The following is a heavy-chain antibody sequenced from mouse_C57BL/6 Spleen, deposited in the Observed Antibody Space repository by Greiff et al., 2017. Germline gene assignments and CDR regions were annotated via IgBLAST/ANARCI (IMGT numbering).Heavy chain of an antibody. CDR3: ARHETGYGSNYGDGAMDY. CDR2: ISSGGSYT. Sequence: EVQRVESGGDLVKPGGSLKLSCAASGFTSSSYGMSWVRQTPDKRLEWVATISSGGSYTYYPDSVKGRFTISRDNAKNTLYLQMSSLKSEDTAMYYCARHETGYGSNYGDGAMDYWGQGTSVTVSS. D-gene: IGHD2-5*01. J-gene: IGHJ4*01. V-gene: IGHV5-6*01. CDR1: GFTSSSYG.